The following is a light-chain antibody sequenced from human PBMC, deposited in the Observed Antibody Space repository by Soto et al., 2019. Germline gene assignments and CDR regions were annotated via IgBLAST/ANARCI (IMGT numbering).Light chain of an antibody. Sequence: EIVMTQSPANLSVSLGERATLSCRASESVSSKIAWYQQKPGQAPRLLIYGASTRATGIPARFSGSGSGTDFTLTISRLEPEDVAVYYCQQYGSSRTLGQGTKVDIK. CDR3: QQYGSSRT. CDR1: ESVSSK. V-gene: IGKV3-15*01. CDR2: GAS. J-gene: IGKJ1*01.